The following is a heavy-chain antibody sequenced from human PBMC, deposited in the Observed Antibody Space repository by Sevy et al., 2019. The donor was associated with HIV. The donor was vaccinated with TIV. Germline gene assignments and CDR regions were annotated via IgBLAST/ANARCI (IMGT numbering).Heavy chain of an antibody. D-gene: IGHD1-26*01. CDR2: IYYNGHI. J-gene: IGHJ4*02. CDR3: AGENAWGRGYS. Sequence: SETLSLTCTVSGGSITSLYWNWIRQPPGKGLEWIANIYYNGHINCNPSLKSRVTLSLDTSKNQFSLRLSSVTAADTAMYYCAGENAWGRGYSWGQGTLVTVS. V-gene: IGHV4-59*08. CDR1: GGSITSLY.